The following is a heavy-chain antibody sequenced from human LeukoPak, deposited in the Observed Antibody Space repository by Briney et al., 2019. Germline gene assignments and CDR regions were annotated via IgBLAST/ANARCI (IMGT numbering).Heavy chain of an antibody. CDR1: GYTFTSYA. CDR3: ARDLAGYYDSSGYPDWFDP. V-gene: IGHV7-4-1*02. Sequence: GASVKVSCKASGYTFTSYAMNWVRQAPGQGLEWMGWINTNTGNPTYAQGFTGRFVFSLDTSVSTAYLQISSLKAEDTAVYYCARDLAGYYDSSGYPDWFDPWGQGTLVTVSS. J-gene: IGHJ5*02. D-gene: IGHD3-22*01. CDR2: INTNTGNP.